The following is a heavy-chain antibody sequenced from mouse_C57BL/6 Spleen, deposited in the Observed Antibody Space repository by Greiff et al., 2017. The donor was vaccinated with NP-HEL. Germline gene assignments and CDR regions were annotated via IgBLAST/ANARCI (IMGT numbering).Heavy chain of an antibody. CDR1: GFSLTSYA. CDR2: IWTGGGT. J-gene: IGHJ1*03. CDR3: ARVVITTVVESFYWYFDV. Sequence: QVQLKESGPGLVAPSQSLSITCTVSGFSLTSYAISWVRQPPGKGLEWLGVIWTGGGTNYNSALKSRLSISKDNSKSQVFLKMNSLQTDDTARYYCARVVITTVVESFYWYFDVWGTGTTVTVSS. D-gene: IGHD1-1*01. V-gene: IGHV2-9-1*01.